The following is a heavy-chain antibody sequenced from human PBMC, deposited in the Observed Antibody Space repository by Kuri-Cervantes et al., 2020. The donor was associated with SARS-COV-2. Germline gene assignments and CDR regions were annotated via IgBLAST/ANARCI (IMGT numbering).Heavy chain of an antibody. V-gene: IGHV4-39*07. CDR2: IYYSGST. J-gene: IGHJ6*02. CDR3: ARDNPHYYGSGSDYGMDV. D-gene: IGHD3-10*01. CDR1: GGSISSSSYY. Sequence: SETLSLTCTVSGGSISSSSYYWGWIRQPPGKGLEWIGSIYYSGSTYYNPSLKSRVTISVDTSKNQFSLKLSSVTAADTAVYYCARDNPHYYGSGSDYGMDVWGQGTTVTVSS.